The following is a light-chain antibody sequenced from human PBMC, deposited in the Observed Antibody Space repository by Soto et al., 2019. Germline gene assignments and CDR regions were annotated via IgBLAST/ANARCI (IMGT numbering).Light chain of an antibody. CDR3: SSYTSSNTWV. Sequence: QSVLTQPASVSGSPGQSITISCTGTSSDISDYNYVSWSQQHPGKAPKLMIYEVSNRPSGVSNRFSGSKSGNTASLTISGLEAEDEADYYCSSYTSSNTWVFGGGTKLTVL. CDR2: EVS. V-gene: IGLV2-14*01. CDR1: SSDISDYNY. J-gene: IGLJ3*02.